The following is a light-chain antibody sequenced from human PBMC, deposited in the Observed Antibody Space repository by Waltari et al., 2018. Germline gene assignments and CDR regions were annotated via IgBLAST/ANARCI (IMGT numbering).Light chain of an antibody. CDR1: NF. Sequence: NFVSWYQQHPGKAPKLIIYEVTKRPSGVPDRISASKSGNTASLTVSGLQADDEADYHCSSYTGSDWVFGGGTKLTVL. CDR2: EVT. V-gene: IGLV2-8*01. J-gene: IGLJ3*02. CDR3: SSYTGSDWV.